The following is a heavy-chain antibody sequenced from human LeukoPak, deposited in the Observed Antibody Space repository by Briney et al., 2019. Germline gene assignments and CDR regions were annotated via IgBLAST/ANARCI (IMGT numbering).Heavy chain of an antibody. CDR2: IYYSGST. V-gene: IGHV4-59*12. D-gene: IGHD3-16*01. J-gene: IGHJ5*02. CDR3: VRDGGGLPTIPFDP. Sequence: SETLSLTCTVSGGSISSYYWSWIRQPPGKGLEWIGSIYYSGSTYYNLSLKSRVTISVDTSKNQFSLKLSSVTAADTAVYYCVRDGGGLPTIPFDPWGQGTLVTVSS. CDR1: GGSISSYY.